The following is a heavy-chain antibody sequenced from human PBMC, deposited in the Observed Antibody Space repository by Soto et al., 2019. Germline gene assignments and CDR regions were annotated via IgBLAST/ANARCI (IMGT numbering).Heavy chain of an antibody. Sequence: ASVKVSCKASGYTFTSYVISWVRQAPGQGLEWMGIINPSGGSTSYAQKFQGRVTMTRDTSTSTVYMELSSLRSEDTAVYYCASRFCSGGSCYFIDWGQGTLVTVSS. CDR2: INPSGGST. J-gene: IGHJ4*02. D-gene: IGHD2-15*01. CDR1: GYTFTSYV. V-gene: IGHV1-46*03. CDR3: ASRFCSGGSCYFID.